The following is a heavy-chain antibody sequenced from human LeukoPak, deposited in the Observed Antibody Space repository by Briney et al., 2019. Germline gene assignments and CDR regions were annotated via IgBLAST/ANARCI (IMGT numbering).Heavy chain of an antibody. CDR1: GYPLTSYY. Sequence: GAAVKVSLTLSGYPLTSYYMSWGRQAPGQGLEWMGIINLSGGSTSSAQKFQGRVTMTRATSTSTVSMELSSLRSEDTAVYYFAREWVSGYCYGMEVWGE. CDR2: INLSGGST. CDR3: AREWVSGYCYGMEV. V-gene: IGHV1-46*01. J-gene: IGHJ6*02. D-gene: IGHD1-26*01.